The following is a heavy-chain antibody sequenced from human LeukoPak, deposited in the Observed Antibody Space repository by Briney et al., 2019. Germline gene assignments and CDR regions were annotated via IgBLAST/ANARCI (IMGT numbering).Heavy chain of an antibody. D-gene: IGHD6-6*01. J-gene: IGHJ4*02. Sequence: SETLSLTCTVSGGSISSGGYYWRWIRQHPGKGLEWIWYIYYSGSTYYNPSLKSRVTISVDTSKNQFSLKLSSVTAADTAVYYCARASPSSSSPFDYWGQGTLVTVSS. CDR1: GGSISSGGYY. V-gene: IGHV4-31*03. CDR3: ARASPSSSSPFDY. CDR2: IYYSGST.